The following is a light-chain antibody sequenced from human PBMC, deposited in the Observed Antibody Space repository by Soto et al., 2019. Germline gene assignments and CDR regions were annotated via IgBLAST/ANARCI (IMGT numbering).Light chain of an antibody. J-gene: IGLJ1*01. CDR2: DVS. CDR3: TSFTTAYTHV. Sequence: QSALTQPASVSGSPGQSITVSCTGTSSDIGSYDYVSWYQQHPDKVHKLIIYDVSNRPSGVSNRFSGSKSGNTASLTISGLQAEDEADYYCTSFTTAYTHVFGSGTKLTVL. V-gene: IGLV2-14*03. CDR1: SSDIGSYDY.